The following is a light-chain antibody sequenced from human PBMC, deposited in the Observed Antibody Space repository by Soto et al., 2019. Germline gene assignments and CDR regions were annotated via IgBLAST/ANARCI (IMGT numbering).Light chain of an antibody. CDR2: DAS. V-gene: IGKV3-11*01. Sequence: EVVLTHSPATLSLSPGERATLSCRASQTINNFLAWYQQKPGQAPRLLIYDASSRAAGVPGRFSGSGSGTDFTLTITSLEPEDFALYHCQQRSTGTFGGGT. CDR3: QQRSTGT. CDR1: QTINNF. J-gene: IGKJ4*01.